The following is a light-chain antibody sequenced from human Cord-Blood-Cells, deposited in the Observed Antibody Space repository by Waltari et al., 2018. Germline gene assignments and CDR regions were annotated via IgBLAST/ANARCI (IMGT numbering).Light chain of an antibody. J-gene: IGKJ4*01. CDR2: GAS. Sequence: EIVLTQSPGTLSLSPGERATLSCRASQRVSSSYLAWYQQKPGQAPRLLIYGASSRATGIPDRFSGSGSGTDFTLTISRLEPEDFAVYYCQQYGSSFGGGTKVEIK. CDR1: QRVSSSY. CDR3: QQYGSS. V-gene: IGKV3-20*01.